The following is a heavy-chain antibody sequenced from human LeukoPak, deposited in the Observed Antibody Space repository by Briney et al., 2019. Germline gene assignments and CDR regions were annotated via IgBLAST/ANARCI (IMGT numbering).Heavy chain of an antibody. J-gene: IGHJ4*02. CDR1: GDSVTSYY. CDR3: ARGSIAVAFDY. CDR2: IYYSGRT. D-gene: IGHD6-19*01. Sequence: SETLSLTCTVSGDSVTSYYWGWIRQPPGKGLEWIGHIYYSGRTNYNPSLKTRATISVDTSKNQFSLRLISVTAADTAVYYCARGSIAVAFDYWGRGTLVAVSS. V-gene: IGHV4-59*02.